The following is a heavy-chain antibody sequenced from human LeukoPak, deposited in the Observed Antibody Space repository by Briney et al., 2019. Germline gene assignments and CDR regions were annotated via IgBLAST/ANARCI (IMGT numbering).Heavy chain of an antibody. J-gene: IGHJ4*02. Sequence: PGGSLRLSREASGITISSAWMSWVRQPPGKGLEYVGRIKSESDGGATDHAAPVKGRFTISRDDSKNTLYLQMNSLTIEDTAVYYCTTPPDWGQGTLVTVSP. CDR3: TTPPD. CDR1: GITISSAW. CDR2: IKSESDGGAT. V-gene: IGHV3-15*01.